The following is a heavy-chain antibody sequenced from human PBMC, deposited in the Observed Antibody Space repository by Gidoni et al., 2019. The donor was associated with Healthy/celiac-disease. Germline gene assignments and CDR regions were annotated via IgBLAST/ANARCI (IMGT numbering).Heavy chain of an antibody. CDR2: ISSSGSTI. D-gene: IGHD3-10*01. CDR1: GFTFSDYY. V-gene: IGHV3-11*01. Sequence: QVQMLESGGGLVKPGGSLRLSCASSGFTFSDYYMSWIRQAPWKGLEWVSYISSSGSTIYYADSVKGRCTISRDNAKNSMYLQMNSLRAEDTAVYYCARDMGMVRGVLYGMDVWGQGTTVTVSS. CDR3: ARDMGMVRGVLYGMDV. J-gene: IGHJ6*02.